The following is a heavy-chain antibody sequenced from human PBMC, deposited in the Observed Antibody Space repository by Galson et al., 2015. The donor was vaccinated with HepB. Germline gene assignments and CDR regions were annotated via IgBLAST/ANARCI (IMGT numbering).Heavy chain of an antibody. D-gene: IGHD3-22*01. Sequence: LSLTCTVSGGSISSGGYYWSWIRQHPGKGLEWIGYIYYSGSTYYNPSLKSRVTISVDTSKNQFSLKLSSVTAADTTVYYCARGGGGYYDSSGYQKIDAFDIWGQGTMVTVSS. CDR3: ARGGGGYYDSSGYQKIDAFDI. CDR1: GGSISSGGYY. J-gene: IGHJ3*02. V-gene: IGHV4-31*03. CDR2: IYYSGST.